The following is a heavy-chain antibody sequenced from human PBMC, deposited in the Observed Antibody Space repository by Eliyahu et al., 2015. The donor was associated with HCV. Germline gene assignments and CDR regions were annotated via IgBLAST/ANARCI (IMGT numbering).Heavy chain of an antibody. J-gene: IGHJ4*02. CDR1: GYNFATYW. Sequence: EVQLVQSGAEVKKPGESLKXSCKGSGYNFATYWIGWVRQMPGKGLEWMGIIYPGDSDTRYSPSFQGQVTISADKSIGTAYLQWSSLKASDTAMYYCARPPVGALVPFDYWGQGTLVTVSS. D-gene: IGHD1-26*01. CDR2: IYPGDSDT. V-gene: IGHV5-51*01. CDR3: ARPPVGALVPFDY.